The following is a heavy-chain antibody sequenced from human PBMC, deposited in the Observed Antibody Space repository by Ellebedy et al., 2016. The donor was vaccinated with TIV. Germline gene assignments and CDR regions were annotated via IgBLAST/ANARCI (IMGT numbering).Heavy chain of an antibody. Sequence: PGGSLRLSCTASGFTFRSYWMYWVRQAPGKGLVWVSRVGSDGDNTKYAESVTGRFTISRDNAKNSLYLQMNSLRAEDTAVYYCARDIGIHDAFDIWGQGTMVTVSS. D-gene: IGHD1-14*01. CDR2: VGSDGDNT. CDR3: ARDIGIHDAFDI. V-gene: IGHV3-74*03. CDR1: GFTFRSYW. J-gene: IGHJ3*02.